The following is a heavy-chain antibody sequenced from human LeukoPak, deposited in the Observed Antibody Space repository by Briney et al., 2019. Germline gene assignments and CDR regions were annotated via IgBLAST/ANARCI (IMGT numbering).Heavy chain of an antibody. CDR3: ARSYHDGSGSFDY. D-gene: IGHD3-22*01. CDR1: GGSISYYY. J-gene: IGHJ4*02. Sequence: SETLSLTCTVSGGSISYYYWSWIPQSPGKGMEWIGFIYYSGTTNYNPSLKSRLTISVDTSKNQFSLKLSSVTAADTAVYYCARSYHDGSGSFDYWGQGTLVTVSS. CDR2: IYYSGTT. V-gene: IGHV4-59*01.